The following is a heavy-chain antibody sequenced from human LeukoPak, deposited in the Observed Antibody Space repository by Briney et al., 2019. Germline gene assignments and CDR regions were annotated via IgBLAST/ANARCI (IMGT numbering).Heavy chain of an antibody. Sequence: GGSLRLSCAASGFTFSSHAMSWVRQAPGKGLEWVSAISGSGSSTYYADSVKGRFTISRDNSKNTVYLQMNNLRAEDTAVYYCAKDAGGGYDSFDYWGQGTLVTVSS. J-gene: IGHJ4*02. CDR1: GFTFSSHA. CDR2: ISGSGSST. D-gene: IGHD5-12*01. V-gene: IGHV3-23*01. CDR3: AKDAGGGYDSFDY.